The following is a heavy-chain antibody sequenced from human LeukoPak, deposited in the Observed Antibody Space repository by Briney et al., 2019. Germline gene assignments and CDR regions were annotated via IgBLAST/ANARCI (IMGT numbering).Heavy chain of an antibody. CDR3: ASETAIESIAARPRYYYMDV. V-gene: IGHV1-69*13. D-gene: IGHD6-6*01. Sequence: SVKVSCKASGGTFSSYAISWARQAPGQGLEWMGGIIPIFGTANYAQKFQGRVTITADESTSTAYMELSSLRSEDTAVYYCASETAIESIAARPRYYYMDVWGKGTTVTVSS. CDR2: IIPIFGTA. CDR1: GGTFSSYA. J-gene: IGHJ6*03.